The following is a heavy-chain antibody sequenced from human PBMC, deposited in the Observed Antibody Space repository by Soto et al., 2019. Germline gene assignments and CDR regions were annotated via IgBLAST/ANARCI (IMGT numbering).Heavy chain of an antibody. J-gene: IGHJ4*02. CDR1: GFTFSSYS. V-gene: IGHV3-48*01. CDR2: ISSSSNSI. Sequence: GGSLRLSCAASGFTFSSYSMNWVRQAPGSGPEWVSYISSSSNSIYYADSVKGRFTISRDNSKNTLYLQMNSLRAEDTAIYYCAKGSGGFRPYYFDYWGQEALVTVS. D-gene: IGHD2-15*01. CDR3: AKGSGGFRPYYFDY.